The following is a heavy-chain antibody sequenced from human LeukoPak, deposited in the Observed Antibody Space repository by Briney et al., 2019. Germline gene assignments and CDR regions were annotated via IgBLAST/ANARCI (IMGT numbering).Heavy chain of an antibody. CDR3: AKLVGPIPGFWSGYSYYFDY. V-gene: IGHV3-21*01. CDR1: GFTFSSYS. J-gene: IGHJ4*02. CDR2: ISSSSSYI. Sequence: GGSLRLSCAASGFTFSSYSMNWVRQAPGKGLEWVSSISSSSSYIYYADSVKGRFTISRDNAKNSLYLQMNSLRAEDTAVYYCAKLVGPIPGFWSGYSYYFDYWGQGTLVTVSS. D-gene: IGHD3-3*01.